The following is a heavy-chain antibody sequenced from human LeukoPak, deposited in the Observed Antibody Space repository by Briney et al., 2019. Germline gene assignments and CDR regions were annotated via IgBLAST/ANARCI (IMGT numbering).Heavy chain of an antibody. D-gene: IGHD6-6*01. V-gene: IGHV3-48*01. Sequence: GGSLRLSCAASGFTFSSYGMHWVRQAPGKGLEWVSYISSSSSTIYYADSVKGRFTISRDNAKNSLYLQMNSLRAEDTAVYYCASLISIAARPGAFDYWGQGTLVTVSS. CDR3: ASLISIAARPGAFDY. CDR2: ISSSSSTI. CDR1: GFTFSSYG. J-gene: IGHJ4*02.